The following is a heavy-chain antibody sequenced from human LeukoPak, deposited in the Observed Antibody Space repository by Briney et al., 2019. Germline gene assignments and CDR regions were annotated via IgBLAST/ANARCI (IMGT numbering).Heavy chain of an antibody. Sequence: PSETLSLTCTVSGGSISSSSYYWGWIRQPPGKGLEWIGSIYYSGSTYYNPSLKSRVTISVDTSKNQFSLKLSSVTAADTAVCYCGVYDILTGYYPALFDYWGQGTLVTVSS. CDR2: IYYSGST. J-gene: IGHJ4*02. CDR3: GVYDILTGYYPALFDY. D-gene: IGHD3-9*01. CDR1: GGSISSSSYY. V-gene: IGHV4-39*01.